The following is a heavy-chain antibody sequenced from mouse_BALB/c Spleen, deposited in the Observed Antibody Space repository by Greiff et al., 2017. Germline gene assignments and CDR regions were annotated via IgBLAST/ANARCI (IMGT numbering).Heavy chain of an antibody. CDR2: ISSGGGST. J-gene: IGHJ4*01. Sequence: EVQLVESGGGLVKPGGSLKLSCAASGFAFSSYDMSWVRQTPEKRLEWVAYISSGGGSTYYPDTVKGRFTISRDNAKNTLYLQMSSLKSEDTAMYYCARHPSYYGNYYYAMDYWGQGTSVTVSS. CDR1: GFAFSSYD. CDR3: ARHPSYYGNYYYAMDY. D-gene: IGHD2-10*01. V-gene: IGHV5-12-1*01.